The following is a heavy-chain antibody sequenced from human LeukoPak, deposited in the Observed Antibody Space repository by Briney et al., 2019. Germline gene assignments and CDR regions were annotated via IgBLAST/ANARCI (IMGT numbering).Heavy chain of an antibody. J-gene: IGHJ3*02. CDR3: AKSGPAAGRPDAFDI. CDR1: GGSVTTSSFY. CDR2: IYYSGIT. D-gene: IGHD2-2*01. V-gene: IGHV4-39*07. Sequence: SETLSLTYTLSGGSVTTSSFYWAWIRQPPGKGLECIGTIYYSGITYYHSSLKSRVTISVDTSKNQFSLRLNSVTAADTAVYFCAKSGPAAGRPDAFDIWGQRTMVTVSS.